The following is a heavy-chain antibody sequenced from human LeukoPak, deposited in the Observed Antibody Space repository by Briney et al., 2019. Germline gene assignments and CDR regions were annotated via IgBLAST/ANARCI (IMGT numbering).Heavy chain of an antibody. CDR3: ARKHSSXWRGXFXY. CDR2: IYYSGST. D-gene: IGHD6-13*01. J-gene: IGHJ4*02. V-gene: IGHV4-39*01. CDR1: GGSISSSSYY. Sequence: PSETLSLTCTVSGGSISSSSYYWGWIRQPPGKGLERIGSIYYSGSTYYNPSLKSRVTISVDTSKNQFSLKLSSVTAADTAVYYXARKHSSXWRGXFXYWGQGT.